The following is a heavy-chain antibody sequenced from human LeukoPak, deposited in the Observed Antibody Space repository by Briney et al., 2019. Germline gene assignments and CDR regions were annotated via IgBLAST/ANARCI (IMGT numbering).Heavy chain of an antibody. CDR1: GFTFSSYS. CDR2: ISSSSSTI. V-gene: IGHV3-48*01. J-gene: IGHJ4*02. CDR3: AREAYCTNGVCYFDY. D-gene: IGHD2-8*01. Sequence: PGVSLRLSCAASGFTFSSYSMNWVRQAPGKGLEWVSYISSSSSTIYYADSVKGRFTISRDNAKNSLYLQMNSLRAEDTAVYYCAREAYCTNGVCYFDYWGQGTLVTVSS.